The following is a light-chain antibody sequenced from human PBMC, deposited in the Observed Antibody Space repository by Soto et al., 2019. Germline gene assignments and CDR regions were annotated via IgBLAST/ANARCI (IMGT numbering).Light chain of an antibody. CDR3: SSYRSTSTFVV. CDR2: DVN. V-gene: IGLV2-18*02. CDR1: SSDVGSYNR. Sequence: QSALTQPPSVSGSPGQSVTISCTGTSSDVGSYNRVSWYQQPPGTAPRLIIYDVNDRPSGVPDRFSGSKSGNTASLTISGLQAEDVADYYCSSYRSTSTFVVFGGGTKLTVL. J-gene: IGLJ2*01.